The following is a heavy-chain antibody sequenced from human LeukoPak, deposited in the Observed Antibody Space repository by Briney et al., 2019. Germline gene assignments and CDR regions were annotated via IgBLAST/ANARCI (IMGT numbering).Heavy chain of an antibody. D-gene: IGHD4/OR15-4a*01. CDR3: ARDLYGGYIDY. CDR1: GDSISSYY. CDR2: IYYSGST. Sequence: SETLSLTCTVSGDSISSYYWSWIRQPPGKGLEWIGYIYYSGSTNYNPSLKSRVTISVDTSKNQFSLKLSSVTAADTALYYCARDLYGGYIDYWGQGTLVTVSS. J-gene: IGHJ4*02. V-gene: IGHV4-59*01.